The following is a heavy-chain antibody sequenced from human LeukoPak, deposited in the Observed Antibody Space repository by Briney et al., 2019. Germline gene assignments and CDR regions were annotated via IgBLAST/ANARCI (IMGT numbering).Heavy chain of an antibody. CDR1: GFTFSSYE. CDR2: ISSSGSTI. Sequence: GGSLRLSCAASGFTFSSYEMNWVRQAPGKGLEWVSYISSSGSTIYYADSVKGRFTISRDNAKNSLYLQMNSLRAEDTAVYYCARDLGPYYYDSSGYSFTSRGQGTLVTVSS. CDR3: ARDLGPYYYDSSGYSFTS. V-gene: IGHV3-48*03. D-gene: IGHD3-22*01. J-gene: IGHJ4*02.